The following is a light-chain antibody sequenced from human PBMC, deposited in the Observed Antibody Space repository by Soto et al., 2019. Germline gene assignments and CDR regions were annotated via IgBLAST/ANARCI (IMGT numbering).Light chain of an antibody. CDR3: QQYGSSPWT. CDR2: DAS. Sequence: VLTQTPATLSLSPGERATLSCRASQSVSSYLAWYQQKPGQPPRLLIYDASNRATGIPARFSGSGSGTDFTLTISRLEPEDFAVYYCQQYGSSPWTFGQGTKVDI. J-gene: IGKJ1*01. V-gene: IGKV3-20*01. CDR1: QSVSSY.